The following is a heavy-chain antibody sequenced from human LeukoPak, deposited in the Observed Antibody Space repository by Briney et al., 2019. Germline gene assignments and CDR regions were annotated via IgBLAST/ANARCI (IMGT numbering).Heavy chain of an antibody. J-gene: IGHJ3*02. Sequence: ASVKVSCKASGYSFTSYGISWVRQAPGQGLEWMGWISTYAGNTNYAQKVQDRVTMTTDSSTSTAYMELRSLRSDDTAVYYCAKDGRNSPLMWGQGTVVSVSS. CDR1: GYSFTSYG. D-gene: IGHD2/OR15-2a*01. V-gene: IGHV1-18*04. CDR3: AKDGRNSPLM. CDR2: ISTYAGNT.